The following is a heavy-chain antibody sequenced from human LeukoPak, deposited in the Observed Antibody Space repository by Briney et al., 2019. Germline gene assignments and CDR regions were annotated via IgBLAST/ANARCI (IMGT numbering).Heavy chain of an antibody. J-gene: IGHJ4*02. CDR2: ISAYNGNT. V-gene: IGHV1-18*01. D-gene: IGHD2-2*01. CDR3: ARYGGSCSSTSCYEDYFDY. CDR1: GYTFTSYG. Sequence: ASVKVSCKASGYTFTSYGISWVRQAPGQGLEWMGWISAYNGNTNYAQKLQGRVTMTTDTSTSTAYMELRSLRSDDTAVYYCARYGGSCSSTSCYEDYFDYWGQGTLVTVSS.